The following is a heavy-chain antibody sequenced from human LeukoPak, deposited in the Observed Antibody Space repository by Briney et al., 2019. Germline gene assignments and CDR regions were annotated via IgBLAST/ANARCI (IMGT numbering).Heavy chain of an antibody. Sequence: GASVKVSCKASGYTFTDYYMHWVRQAPGQGLEWMGWINPNSGDTKYSQRFQGRVTLTRDTSISTAYMELTRLTSDNTAIFYCARDRLYTVVTQAADYWGQGTLVTVSS. V-gene: IGHV1-2*02. CDR2: INPNSGDT. CDR3: ARDRLYTVVTQAADY. D-gene: IGHD2-21*02. J-gene: IGHJ4*02. CDR1: GYTFTDYY.